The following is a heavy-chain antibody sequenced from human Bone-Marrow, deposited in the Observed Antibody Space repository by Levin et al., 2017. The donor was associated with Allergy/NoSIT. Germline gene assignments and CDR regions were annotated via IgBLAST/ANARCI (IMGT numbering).Heavy chain of an antibody. Sequence: LRLSCTVSGGSISSGYYYWTWIRQHPGRGLEWIGYISYSGDTYYNPSLESRLTISRDVSKNQFSLKLTSVTAAATAVYYCARDQRRKNNWIYSFDYWGQGTLITVSS. CDR2: ISYSGDT. V-gene: IGHV4-31*03. J-gene: IGHJ4*02. D-gene: IGHD1-20*01. CDR3: ARDQRRKNNWIYSFDY. CDR1: GGSISSGYYY.